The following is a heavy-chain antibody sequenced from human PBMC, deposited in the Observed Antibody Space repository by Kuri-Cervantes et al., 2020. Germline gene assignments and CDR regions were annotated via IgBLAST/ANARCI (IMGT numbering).Heavy chain of an antibody. CDR1: GFTFSSYG. CDR2: IWYDGSNK. CDR3: AADSNYKNYYYYYYVDV. D-gene: IGHD5-24*01. J-gene: IGHJ6*03. Sequence: GGSLRLSCAASGFTFSSYGMHWVRQAPGKGLEWVAVIWYDGSNKYYADSVKGRFTISRDNSKNTLYLQMNSLRAEDTAVYYCAADSNYKNYYYYYYVDVWGKGTTVTVSS. V-gene: IGHV3-33*08.